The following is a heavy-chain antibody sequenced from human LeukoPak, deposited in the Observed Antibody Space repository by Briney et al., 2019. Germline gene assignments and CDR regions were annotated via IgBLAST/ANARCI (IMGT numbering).Heavy chain of an antibody. Sequence: GGSRRLSCAASGFTFSSYAMSWVRQAPGKGLEWVSSITGSADNTYYADSVKGRFTISRDNSKNTLYLQMNSLRAEDTAVYYCAILAGNPYWGPGTLVTVSS. CDR3: AILAGNPY. CDR2: ITGSADNT. J-gene: IGHJ4*02. D-gene: IGHD2-21*01. V-gene: IGHV3-23*01. CDR1: GFTFSSYA.